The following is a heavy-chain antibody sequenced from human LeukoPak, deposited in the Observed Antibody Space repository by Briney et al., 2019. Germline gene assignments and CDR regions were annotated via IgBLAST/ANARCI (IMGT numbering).Heavy chain of an antibody. CDR3: ARFYGSGYYDY. CDR2: IWYDGSNK. D-gene: IGHD3-22*01. CDR1: GFTFSSYG. V-gene: IGHV3-33*01. J-gene: IGHJ4*02. Sequence: RSRGSLRLSCAASGFTFSSYGMHWVRQAPGKGLEWVAVIWYDGSNKYYADSVKGRFTISRDNSKNTLYLQMNSLRAEDTAVYYCARFYGSGYYDYWGQGTLVTVSS.